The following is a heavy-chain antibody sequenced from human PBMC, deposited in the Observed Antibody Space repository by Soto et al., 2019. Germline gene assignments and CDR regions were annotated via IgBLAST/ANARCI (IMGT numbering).Heavy chain of an antibody. CDR3: AQLGLMSFSHKHYFNH. V-gene: IGHV3-23*01. CDR1: GFNFDNYG. D-gene: IGHD3-3*02. CDR2: IKNDGTST. J-gene: IGHJ4*02. Sequence: GGSLRLSCVASGFNFDNYGMSWVRQAPGEGLEWVSAIKNDGTSTYYAASVEDRFTISRDNSKNTLYLQLNSLRAEDTAVYYCAQLGLMSFSHKHYFNHWGRGTLVTVSS.